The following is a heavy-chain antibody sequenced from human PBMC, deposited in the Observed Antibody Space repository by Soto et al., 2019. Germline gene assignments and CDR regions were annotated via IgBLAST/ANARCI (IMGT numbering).Heavy chain of an antibody. CDR2: IIPIFGAA. D-gene: IGHD3-10*01. CDR3: ARDFKGVVRGVMAPYYYYYGMDV. Sequence: SVKVSCKASGGTFSSYAISWVRQAPGQGLEWMGGIIPIFGAANYAQKFQGRVTITADESTSTAYMELSSLRSEDTAVYYCARDFKGVVRGVMAPYYYYYGMDVWGQGTTVTISS. V-gene: IGHV1-69*13. CDR1: GGTFSSYA. J-gene: IGHJ6*02.